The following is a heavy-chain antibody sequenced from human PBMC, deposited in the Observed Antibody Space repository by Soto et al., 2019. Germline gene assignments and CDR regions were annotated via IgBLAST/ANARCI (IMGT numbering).Heavy chain of an antibody. CDR2: IYYSGST. D-gene: IGHD2-15*01. J-gene: IGHJ5*02. CDR1: GGSISSYY. V-gene: IGHV4-59*01. Sequence: QVQLQESGPGLVKPSETLSLTCTVSGGSISSYYWSWIRQPPGKGLEWIGYIYYSGSTNYNPSLKSRVTISVDTSKNQFSLKLSSVTAADTAVYYCARDRRYCSGGSCYNNWFDPWGQGTLVTVSS. CDR3: ARDRRYCSGGSCYNNWFDP.